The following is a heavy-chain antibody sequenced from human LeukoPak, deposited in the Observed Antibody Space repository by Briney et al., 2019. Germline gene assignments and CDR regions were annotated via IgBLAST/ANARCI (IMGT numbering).Heavy chain of an antibody. J-gene: IGHJ4*02. Sequence: GGSLRLSCAASGFTFTNYWMSWVRQAPGKGLEWVSAISGSGGSTYYADSVKGRFTISRDNSKNTLYLQMNSLRAEDTAVYYCAKGSLAVAGTLNYWGQGTLVTVSS. D-gene: IGHD6-19*01. CDR3: AKGSLAVAGTLNY. CDR1: GFTFTNYW. V-gene: IGHV3-23*01. CDR2: ISGSGGST.